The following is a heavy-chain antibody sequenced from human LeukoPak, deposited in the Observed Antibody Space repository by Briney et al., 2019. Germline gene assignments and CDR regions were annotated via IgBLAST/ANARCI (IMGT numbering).Heavy chain of an antibody. CDR3: AREGYCSSTSCYEDY. D-gene: IGHD2-2*01. J-gene: IGHJ4*02. CDR2: IYTSGST. Sequence: PSQTLSLTCTVSGGSISSGNYYWSWLRQPAGTGLEWIGRIYTSGSTNYNPSLKSRVTISVDTSKNQFSLKLSSVTAADTAVYYCAREGYCSSTSCYEDYWGQGTLVTVSS. CDR1: GGSISSGNYY. V-gene: IGHV4-61*02.